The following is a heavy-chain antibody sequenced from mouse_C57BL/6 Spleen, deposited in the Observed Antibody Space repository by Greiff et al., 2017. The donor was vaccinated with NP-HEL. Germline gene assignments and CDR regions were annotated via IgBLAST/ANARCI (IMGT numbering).Heavy chain of an antibody. J-gene: IGHJ4*01. CDR1: GFTFSDYG. CDR2: ISSGSSTI. Sequence: EVQLVESGGGLVKPGGSLKLSCAASGFTFSDYGMHWVRQAPEKGLEWVAYISSGSSTIYYADTVKGRFTISRDNAKNTLFLQMTSLRSEDTAMYYCANISLYYYAMDYWGQGTSVTVSS. V-gene: IGHV5-17*01. D-gene: IGHD1-1*01. CDR3: ANISLYYYAMDY.